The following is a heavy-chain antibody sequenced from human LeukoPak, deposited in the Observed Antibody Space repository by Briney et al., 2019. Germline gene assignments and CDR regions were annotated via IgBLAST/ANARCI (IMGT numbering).Heavy chain of an antibody. Sequence: GGSLRLSRAASGFTFSAYAMSWVGQAAGKGREWVSGISGSGGGTFYADSVKGRFTISSDNAKSSLCLQMVSLRAGDAAVYYCAREGGGQLDYWGRGTLVTVSS. CDR3: AREGGGQLDY. CDR2: ISGSGGGT. V-gene: IGHV3-23*01. D-gene: IGHD2-15*01. J-gene: IGHJ4*02. CDR1: GFTFSAYA.